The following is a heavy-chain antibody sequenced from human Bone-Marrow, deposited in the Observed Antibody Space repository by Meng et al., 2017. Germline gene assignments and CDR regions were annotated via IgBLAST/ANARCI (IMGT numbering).Heavy chain of an antibody. D-gene: IGHD1-26*01. Sequence: GGSLRLSCAASGFTFSDYYMNWIRQAPGKGLEWVSYISNSGHIIYYADSVKGRFTISRDNAKNTVYLQMNSPRAEDTAVYYCSRDRSYSSDYWGQGALVTVSS. CDR3: SRDRSYSSDY. J-gene: IGHJ4*02. V-gene: IGHV3-11*04. CDR2: ISNSGHII. CDR1: GFTFSDYY.